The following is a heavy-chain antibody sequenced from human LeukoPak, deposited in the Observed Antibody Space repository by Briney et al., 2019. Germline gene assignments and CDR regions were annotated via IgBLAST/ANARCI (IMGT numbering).Heavy chain of an antibody. CDR2: ICLSGST. V-gene: IGHV4-59*08. CDR3: ARHGYCSGGTCYWDY. J-gene: IGHJ4*02. CDR1: GGSISPFY. Sequence: SETLSVTCTASGGSISPFYWSWIRQPPGKGLEWIAYICLSGSTAYNPSLKSRVAISVDTSNNQVSLKLSSVTAADTAVYYCARHGYCSGGTCYWDYWGQGTLVTVSS. D-gene: IGHD2-15*01.